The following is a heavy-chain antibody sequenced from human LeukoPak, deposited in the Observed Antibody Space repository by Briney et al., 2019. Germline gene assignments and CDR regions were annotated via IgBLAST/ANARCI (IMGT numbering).Heavy chain of an antibody. CDR3: ARTGKDSSGYYTDY. V-gene: IGHV3-53*01. CDR2: IYSGGST. J-gene: IGHJ4*02. D-gene: IGHD3-22*01. CDR1: GFTVSSNY. Sequence: GGSLRLSCAASGFTVSSNYMSWVRQAPGKGLEWVSVIYSGGSTYYADSVKGRSTISRDNAKNSLYLQMNSLRAEDTAVYFCARTGKDSSGYYTDYWGQGTLVTVSS.